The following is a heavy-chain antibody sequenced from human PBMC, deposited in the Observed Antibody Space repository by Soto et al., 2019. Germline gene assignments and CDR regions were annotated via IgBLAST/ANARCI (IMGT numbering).Heavy chain of an antibody. CDR1: GFTFSSYA. Sequence: ELLESGGGLVQPGGSLRLSCAASGFTFSSYAMTWVRQAPGKGLEWVSGISGSGGSTYYAASVQGRFTISRDNSKNTLYLPMNSLRDEDTAVYSCAKNLGAAYSSGWYASWGQGTLVTVSS. D-gene: IGHD6-19*01. V-gene: IGHV3-23*01. CDR3: AKNLGAAYSSGWYAS. CDR2: ISGSGGST. J-gene: IGHJ5*01.